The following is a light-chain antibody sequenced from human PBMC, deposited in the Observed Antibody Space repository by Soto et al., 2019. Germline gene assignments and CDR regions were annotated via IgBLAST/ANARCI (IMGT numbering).Light chain of an antibody. V-gene: IGLV2-8*01. CDR3: SSFADSNNSTKV. J-gene: IGLJ1*01. CDR1: SSDVGAYDY. CDR2: EIN. Sequence: QSVLTQPASASGSPGQSVTISCTGTSSDVGAYDYVSWYQQHPGKAPKLMIYEINKRPSGVPDRFSGSKSGNADSLTVSGLQAEDEADYHCSSFADSNNSTKVFGTGPKVTVL.